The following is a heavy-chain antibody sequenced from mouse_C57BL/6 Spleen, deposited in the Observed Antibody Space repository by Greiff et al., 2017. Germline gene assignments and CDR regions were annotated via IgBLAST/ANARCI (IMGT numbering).Heavy chain of an antibody. CDR2: INPNNGGT. V-gene: IGHV1-26*01. Sequence: VQLQQSGPELVKPGASVKISCKASGYTFTDYYMNWVKQSHGKSLEWIGDINPNNGGTSYNQKFKGKATLTVDKSSSTAYMELRSLTSEDSAVYYCAREGYGNYSAWFAYWGQGTLVTVSA. J-gene: IGHJ3*01. D-gene: IGHD2-1*01. CDR1: GYTFTDYY. CDR3: AREGYGNYSAWFAY.